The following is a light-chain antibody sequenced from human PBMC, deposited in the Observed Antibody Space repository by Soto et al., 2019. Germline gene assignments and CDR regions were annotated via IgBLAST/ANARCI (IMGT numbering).Light chain of an antibody. V-gene: IGLV2-8*01. J-gene: IGLJ3*02. CDR2: EVS. CDR3: SSYAGINNHVM. Sequence: QSALTQPPSASGAPGKSVTISCTGTGSDIGRYNYVSWYQQYPGRAPRLLIFEVSARPSGVPDRFSGSKSGNTASLTVSGLQAEDEADYFCSSYAGINNHVMFGAGTKVTV. CDR1: GSDIGRYNY.